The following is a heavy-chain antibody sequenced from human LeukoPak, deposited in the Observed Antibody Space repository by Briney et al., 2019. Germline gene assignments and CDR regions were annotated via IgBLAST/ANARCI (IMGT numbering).Heavy chain of an antibody. Sequence: GGSLRLSCVGSEFTFSNYDMTWVRQAPGKGLEWVSSISDTGRYIFSADSMRGRFGISRDNSANTLYLQMYTLRIEDTATYFCAAKLPGGAYYFDFWGQGTLVTVSS. D-gene: IGHD2-21*01. CDR3: AAKLPGGAYYFDF. CDR2: ISDTGRYI. J-gene: IGHJ4*02. V-gene: IGHV3-23*01. CDR1: EFTFSNYD.